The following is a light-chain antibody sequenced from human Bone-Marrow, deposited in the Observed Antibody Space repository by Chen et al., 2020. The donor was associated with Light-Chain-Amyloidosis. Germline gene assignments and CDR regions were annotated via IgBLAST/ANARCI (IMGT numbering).Light chain of an antibody. CDR1: SGSVSGSRS. J-gene: IGLJ3*02. CDR3: VVFLGSGIWE. CDR2: STK. Sequence: QTVVTQEPSFSVSPGETVTLTCGLSSGSVSGSRSPTSYQQTPGQPPRTLIGSTKTRSSGVPDRFSASIRGKKAALTITGVQVEDEADYYCVVFLGSGIWEFGGGTKLTVL. V-gene: IGLV8-61*01.